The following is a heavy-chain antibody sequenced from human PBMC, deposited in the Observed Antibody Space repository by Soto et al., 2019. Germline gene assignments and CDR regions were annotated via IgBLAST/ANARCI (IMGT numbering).Heavy chain of an antibody. V-gene: IGHV1-18*01. CDR2: VSAYNGKT. CDR3: ARRGATSWTTDY. D-gene: IGHD2-2*01. J-gene: IGHJ4*02. Sequence: QVQLVQSGAEVEKPGASVKVSCKASGYTFTSYGISWVRQAPGQGLEWMGWVSAYNGKTDYAQKLQGRVSMTTDTSTNTAYMELRSLTPDVTAVYYCARRGATSWTTDYWGQGTLVTVSS. CDR1: GYTFTSYG.